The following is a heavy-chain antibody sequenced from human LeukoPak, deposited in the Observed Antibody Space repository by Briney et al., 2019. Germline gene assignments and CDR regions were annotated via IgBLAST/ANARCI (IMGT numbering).Heavy chain of an antibody. CDR2: ISGSGGST. D-gene: IGHD2-2*01. CDR1: GFTFSSYA. J-gene: IGHJ6*03. Sequence: PGGSLRLSCAASGFTFSSYAMSWVRQAPGKGLEWVSVISGSGGSTYYADSVKGRFTISRDNAKNSLYLQMNSLRAEDTAVYYCARVRRPRYCSTTSCYLSYYYMDVWGEGTTVTISS. CDR3: ARVRRPRYCSTTSCYLSYYYMDV. V-gene: IGHV3-23*01.